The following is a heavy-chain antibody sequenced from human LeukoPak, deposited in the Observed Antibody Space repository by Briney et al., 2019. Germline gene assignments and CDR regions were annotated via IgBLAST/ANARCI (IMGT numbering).Heavy chain of an antibody. V-gene: IGHV3-53*01. Sequence: GGSLRLSCAASGFTVSRNYMSWVRQAPGKGLEWVSVIYSGGSTYYADSVKGRFTISRDNSKNTLYLQMNSLRAEDTAVYYCARDEEGWGHFDYWGQGTLVTVSS. CDR1: GFTVSRNY. D-gene: IGHD7-27*01. CDR2: IYSGGST. J-gene: IGHJ4*02. CDR3: ARDEEGWGHFDY.